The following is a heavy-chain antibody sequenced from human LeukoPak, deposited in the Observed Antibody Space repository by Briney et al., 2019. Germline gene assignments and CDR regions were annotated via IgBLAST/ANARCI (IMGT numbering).Heavy chain of an antibody. CDR3: ATVRGSQSSRWYSDY. D-gene: IGHD6-13*01. CDR1: GFIFSNYG. V-gene: IGHV3-33*01. CDR2: IWYDGSKQ. J-gene: IGHJ4*02. Sequence: GGSLRLSCAASGFIFSNYGMHWVRRAPGKGPEWVAVIWYDGSKQYYADSVKGRFTISRDNSKSTLFLQMNSLRGDDTAVYYCATVRGSQSSRWYSDYWGQGTLVIVSS.